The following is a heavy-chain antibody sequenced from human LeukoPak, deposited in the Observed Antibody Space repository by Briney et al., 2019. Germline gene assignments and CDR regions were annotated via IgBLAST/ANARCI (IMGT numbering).Heavy chain of an antibody. J-gene: IGHJ6*03. D-gene: IGHD3-3*01. Sequence: GRSLRLSCAASGFTFSSYGMHWVRQAPGKGLEWVALISYEGRNKFYADSVKGRFTLSRDSSKNTLYLQMNSLRAEDTALYYCARGGGTIFGVLITIGDYMDVWGKGTTVTVSS. CDR3: ARGGGTIFGVLITIGDYMDV. CDR1: GFTFSSYG. V-gene: IGHV3-30*03. CDR2: ISYEGRNK.